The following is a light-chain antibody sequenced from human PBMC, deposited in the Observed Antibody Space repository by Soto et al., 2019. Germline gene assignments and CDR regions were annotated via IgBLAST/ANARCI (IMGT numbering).Light chain of an antibody. Sequence: QSALTQPPSASGYPGQSVTISCIGTSSDIGAYAFVSWYQQHPGKAPKLMISEVTKRPSGVPDRFSGSKSGNTASLTVSGLHTEDEADYYCSSFAANDNVLFGGGTKLTVL. CDR3: SSFAANDNVL. CDR2: EVT. J-gene: IGLJ2*01. V-gene: IGLV2-8*01. CDR1: SSDIGAYAF.